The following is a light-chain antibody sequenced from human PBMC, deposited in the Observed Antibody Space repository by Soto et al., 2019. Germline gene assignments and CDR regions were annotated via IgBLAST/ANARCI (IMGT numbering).Light chain of an antibody. Sequence: EIVMTQSPATLSVSPGERATLSCRASQSVNINLAWYQQKPGQAPRLLIYGTSTRATGVPARFSGSGSGTEFTLTISNLQSEDFAVYYCQQYDNWPLTFGGGTKVEVK. CDR1: QSVNIN. CDR3: QQYDNWPLT. J-gene: IGKJ4*01. CDR2: GTS. V-gene: IGKV3-15*01.